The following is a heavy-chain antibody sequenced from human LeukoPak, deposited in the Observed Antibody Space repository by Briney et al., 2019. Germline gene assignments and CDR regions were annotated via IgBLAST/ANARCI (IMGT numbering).Heavy chain of an antibody. J-gene: IGHJ4*02. CDR3: ARGNDYGDSFDY. Sequence: ESSETLSLTCTVSGSSISAYYWTWIRQSPGEGLEWIGNIYYSGSTNSNPSLKSRVTVSLDTSKNQFSLKVRSVTAVDTAVYYCARGNDYGDSFDYWGQGTLVTVSS. CDR2: IYYSGST. CDR1: GSSISAYY. V-gene: IGHV4-59*01. D-gene: IGHD4-17*01.